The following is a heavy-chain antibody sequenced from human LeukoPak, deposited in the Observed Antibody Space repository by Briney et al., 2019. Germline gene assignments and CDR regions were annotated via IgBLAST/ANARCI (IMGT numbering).Heavy chain of an antibody. D-gene: IGHD4-17*01. V-gene: IGHV1-2*02. J-gene: IGHJ4*02. Sequence: ASVKVSCKAFGYTFTGYYIHWVRQAPAQGLEWMGWINPNSGGTNYAQKFQGRVTMTRDTSISTAYMELSSLRSDDTAVYYCARATLPRSDDYAFDYWGQGTLVTVSS. CDR1: GYTFTGYY. CDR2: INPNSGGT. CDR3: ARATLPRSDDYAFDY.